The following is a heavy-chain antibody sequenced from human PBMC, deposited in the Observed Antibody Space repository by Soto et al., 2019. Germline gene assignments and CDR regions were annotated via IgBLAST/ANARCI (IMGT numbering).Heavy chain of an antibody. J-gene: IGHJ6*02. Sequence: GGSLRLSCAASGFTFSSYAMSWVRQAPGKGLEWVSAISGSGGSTYYADSVKGRFTISRDNSKNTLYLQMNSLRAEDTAVYYCASSGFVVAAYYYYYGMDVWGQGTTVTVSS. CDR3: ASSGFVVAAYYYYYGMDV. CDR1: GFTFSSYA. CDR2: ISGSGGST. V-gene: IGHV3-23*01. D-gene: IGHD2-15*01.